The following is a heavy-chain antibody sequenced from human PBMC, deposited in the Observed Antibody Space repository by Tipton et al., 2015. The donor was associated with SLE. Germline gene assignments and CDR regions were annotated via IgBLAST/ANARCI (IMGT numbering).Heavy chain of an antibody. D-gene: IGHD3-9*01. CDR2: ISGSGGST. V-gene: IGHV3-23*01. CDR3: ARSWGVRYLDWNAFDI. Sequence: SLRLSCAASGFTFSSYAMSWVRQAPGKGLEWVSAISGSGGSTYYADSVKGRFTISRDNAKNSLYLQMNSLRAEDTAVYYCARSWGVRYLDWNAFDIWGQGTMVTVSS. CDR1: GFTFSSYA. J-gene: IGHJ3*02.